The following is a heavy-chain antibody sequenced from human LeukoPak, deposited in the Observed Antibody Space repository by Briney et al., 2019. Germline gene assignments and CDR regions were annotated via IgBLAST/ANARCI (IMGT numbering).Heavy chain of an antibody. Sequence: SETLSLTCTVSGGSISSYYWSWIRQPPGKGLEWIGYIYYSGSTNYNPSLKSRVTISVDTSKNQFSLKLSSVTAADTAVYYCARATYYYDSSGYWTLEFDFDIWGQGTMVTVSS. CDR2: IYYSGST. D-gene: IGHD3-22*01. CDR1: GGSISSYY. J-gene: IGHJ3*02. V-gene: IGHV4-59*08. CDR3: ARATYYYDSSGYWTLEFDFDI.